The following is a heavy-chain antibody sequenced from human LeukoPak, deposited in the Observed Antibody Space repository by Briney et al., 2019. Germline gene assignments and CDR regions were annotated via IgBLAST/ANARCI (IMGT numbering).Heavy chain of an antibody. J-gene: IGHJ3*02. Sequence: PGGSLRLSCAGSGFTFSSHAMTWVRQAPGKGLEWVSVISDSGGSTYYADSVKGRFTISRDNSKNTLYLQMNSLRAEDTAVYYCARDAGYSSGWDAFDIWGQGTMVTVSS. D-gene: IGHD6-19*01. CDR1: GFTFSSHA. CDR3: ARDAGYSSGWDAFDI. V-gene: IGHV3-23*01. CDR2: ISDSGGST.